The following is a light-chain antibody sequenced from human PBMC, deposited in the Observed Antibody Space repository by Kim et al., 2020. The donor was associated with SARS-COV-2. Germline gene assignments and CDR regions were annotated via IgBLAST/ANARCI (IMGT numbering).Light chain of an antibody. J-gene: IGKJ3*01. CDR2: WAS. CDR3: QQYWTPPT. V-gene: IGKV4-1*01. Sequence: RASISGNSSQSVIYSANKNNFFAWYQQKRGPPPNLLIYWASTREAGVHDRFSGSGSGTDFTPTIRGLQAEDVAVYYCQQYWTPPTFGHGTKVDIK. CDR1: QSVIYSANKNNF.